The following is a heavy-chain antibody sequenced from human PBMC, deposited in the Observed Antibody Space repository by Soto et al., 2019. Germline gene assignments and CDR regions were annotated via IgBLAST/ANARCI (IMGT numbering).Heavy chain of an antibody. CDR3: AKVKKTVKPSYYYYGMDV. J-gene: IGHJ6*02. CDR1: GFTFSSYA. Sequence: GGSLRLSCAASGFTFSSYAMSWVRQAPGQGLGVVSALSGSGGSTYYADSVKGLFTISRDNSKNTLYLQMNSLRAEDTAVYYCAKVKKTVKPSYYYYGMDVWGQGTTVTVSS. CDR2: LSGSGGST. V-gene: IGHV3-23*01. D-gene: IGHD4-17*01.